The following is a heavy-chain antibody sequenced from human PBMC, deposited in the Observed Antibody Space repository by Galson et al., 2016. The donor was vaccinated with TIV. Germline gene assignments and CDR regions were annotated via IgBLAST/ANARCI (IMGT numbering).Heavy chain of an antibody. CDR2: INPKTGAT. J-gene: IGHJ3*01. CDR1: GYSFTGYF. D-gene: IGHD3-10*01. Sequence: SVKVSCRASGYSFTGYFMHWVRQAPGQGLEWMGWINPKTGATTYVQEFQGRITMTRDTSASTVYMDLNRLQSDDPAVYYCAGSDSYYKYALDVWGQGTTVTVSS. V-gene: IGHV1-2*02. CDR3: AGSDSYYKYALDV.